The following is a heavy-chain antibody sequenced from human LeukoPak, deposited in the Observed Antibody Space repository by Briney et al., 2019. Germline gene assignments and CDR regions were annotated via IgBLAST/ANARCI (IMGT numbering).Heavy chain of an antibody. J-gene: IGHJ4*02. CDR3: ARLLAAAGAGGTPDY. CDR1: GVSLRSGDYY. D-gene: IGHD6-13*01. V-gene: IGHV4-39*01. Sequence: SETLSLTCTVSGVSLRSGDYYWGWIRQPPGKGLEWIGTIYYSGSTYYNPTLKSRLTISVDTSKNQFSLKLRSVTAADTAVYYCARLLAAAGAGGTPDYWGQGTLVTVSS. CDR2: IYYSGST.